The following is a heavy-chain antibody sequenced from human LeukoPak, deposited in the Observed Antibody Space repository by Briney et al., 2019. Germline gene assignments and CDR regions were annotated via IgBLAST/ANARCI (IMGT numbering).Heavy chain of an antibody. D-gene: IGHD6-13*01. CDR3: AEDKSSSWRALDY. CDR2: ISWNSGSI. Sequence: SLRLSCAASGFTFDDYAMHWVRQAPGKGLEWVSGISWNSGSIGYADSVKGRFTISRDNAKNSLYLQMNSLRAEDTALYYCAEDKSSSWRALDYWGQGTLVTVSS. CDR1: GFTFDDYA. V-gene: IGHV3-9*01. J-gene: IGHJ4*02.